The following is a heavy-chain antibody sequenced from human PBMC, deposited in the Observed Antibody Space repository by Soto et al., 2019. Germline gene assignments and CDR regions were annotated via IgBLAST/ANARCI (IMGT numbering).Heavy chain of an antibody. CDR2: IYYSGST. D-gene: IGHD1-7*01. V-gene: IGHV4-31*03. CDR3: ARYNWNYVGYYYYYYMDV. Sequence: QVQLQESGPGLMKPSQTLSLTCTVSGGSISSGGYYWSWIRQHPGKGLEWIGYIYYSGSTYYNPSLKSRVTISVDTSKNQFSLKLSSVTAADTAVYYCARYNWNYVGYYYYYYMDVWGKGTTVTVSS. CDR1: GGSISSGGYY. J-gene: IGHJ6*03.